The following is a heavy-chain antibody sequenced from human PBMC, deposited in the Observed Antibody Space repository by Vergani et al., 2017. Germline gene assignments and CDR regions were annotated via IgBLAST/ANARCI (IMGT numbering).Heavy chain of an antibody. Sequence: QVTLRESGPALVKPTQTLTLTCTFSGFSLSTSGMCVSWIRQPPGKALEWLARIDWDDDKYYSTSLKTRLTISKDTSKNQVVLTMTNMDPVDTATYYCARSTYYYDSSGYLDYWGQGTLVTVSS. CDR2: IDWDDDK. CDR3: ARSTYYYDSSGYLDY. CDR1: GFSLSTSGMC. D-gene: IGHD3-22*01. V-gene: IGHV2-70*15. J-gene: IGHJ4*02.